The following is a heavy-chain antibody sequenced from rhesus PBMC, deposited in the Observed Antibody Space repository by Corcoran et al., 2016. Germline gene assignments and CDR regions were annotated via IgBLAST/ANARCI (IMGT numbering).Heavy chain of an antibody. CDR2: IYSNSEST. D-gene: IGHD6-13*01. CDR3: ASSYSSWYYFDY. V-gene: IGHV4S12*01. J-gene: IGHJ4*01. CDR1: GGTISSGYCY. Sequence: QVQLQESGPGVVKPSETLSLTCAVSGGTISSGYCYWSGIRQPPGKGLEWIGGIYSNSESTTYNPSLKSRVTISKDASKDQFSLKLSSVTATDTAVYYCASSYSSWYYFDYWGQGVLVTVSS.